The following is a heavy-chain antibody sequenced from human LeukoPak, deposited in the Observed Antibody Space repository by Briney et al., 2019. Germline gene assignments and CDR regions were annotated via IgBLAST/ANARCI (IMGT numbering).Heavy chain of an antibody. CDR3: ARLRFLEWLLHNWFDP. CDR2: VYDIGST. D-gene: IGHD3-3*01. J-gene: IGHJ5*02. Sequence: SETLSLTCTVSGGSIGSHYWTWIRQTPGKGLEWIGYVYDIGSTKYNPSLKSRVTISVDTSKNQFSLKLSSVTAADTAVYYCARLRFLEWLLHNWFDPWGQGTLVTVSS. CDR1: GGSIGSHY. V-gene: IGHV4-59*11.